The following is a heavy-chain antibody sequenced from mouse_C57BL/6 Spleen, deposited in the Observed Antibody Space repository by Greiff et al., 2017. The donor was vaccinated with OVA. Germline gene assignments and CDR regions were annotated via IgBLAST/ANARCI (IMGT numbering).Heavy chain of an antibody. CDR3: ARGSYDWYFDV. CDR1: GYTFTSYW. D-gene: IGHD1-1*02. V-gene: IGHV1-55*01. J-gene: IGHJ1*03. Sequence: QPGAELVKPGASVKTSCKASGYTFTSYWITWVKQRPGQGLEWIGDIYPGSGSTNHNEKFKSKATLAVDTSSSTAYMQLSSLTSEDSAVYYCARGSYDWYFDVWGTGTTVTVSS. CDR2: IYPGSGST.